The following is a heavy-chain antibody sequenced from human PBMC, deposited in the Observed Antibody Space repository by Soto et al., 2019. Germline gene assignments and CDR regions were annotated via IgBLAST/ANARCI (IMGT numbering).Heavy chain of an antibody. CDR2: IHHGGNI. CDR3: ARVRQYCSGTHCSPDR. Sequence: PSETLSLTCAVSGDSIISTNWWQWVRQSPDKGLEWIGEIHHGGNINYNPSLKSRVTISMDKSKNQFSLKLNSVTAADTAVYYCARVRQYCSGTHCSPDRWGQGPPVTVYS. V-gene: IGHV4-4*02. CDR1: GDSIISTNW. D-gene: IGHD2-15*01. J-gene: IGHJ5*02.